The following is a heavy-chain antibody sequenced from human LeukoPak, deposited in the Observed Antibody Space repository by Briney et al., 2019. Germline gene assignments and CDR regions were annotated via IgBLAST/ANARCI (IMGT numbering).Heavy chain of an antibody. CDR3: ARDDGTMVRGVLDY. Sequence: GRSLSLSCAASGFTFSSYAMHWVRQAPGKGLEWVAVISYDGSNKYYADSVKGRFTISRDNSKNTLYLQMNSLRAEDTAVYYCARDDGTMVRGVLDYWGQGTLVTVSS. V-gene: IGHV3-30-3*01. CDR2: ISYDGSNK. CDR1: GFTFSSYA. J-gene: IGHJ4*02. D-gene: IGHD3-10*01.